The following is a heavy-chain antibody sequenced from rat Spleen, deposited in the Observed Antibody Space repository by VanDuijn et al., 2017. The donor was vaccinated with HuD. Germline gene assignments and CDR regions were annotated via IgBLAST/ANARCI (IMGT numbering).Heavy chain of an antibody. V-gene: IGHV5-27*01. D-gene: IGHD1-4*01. J-gene: IGHJ3*01. CDR1: GFTFSNYY. CDR3: ATAGTRISRFAY. Sequence: EVQLVESGGGLVQPGRSLKLSCAASGFTFSNYYMAWVRQAPTRGLEWVASISPSGAITDYRDSVKGRFAISRDIAKSALYLQMDSLGSEDTATYYCATAGTRISRFAYWGQGTLVTVSS. CDR2: ISPSGAIT.